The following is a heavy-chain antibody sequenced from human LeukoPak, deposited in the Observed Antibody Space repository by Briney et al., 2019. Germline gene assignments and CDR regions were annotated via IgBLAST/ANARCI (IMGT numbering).Heavy chain of an antibody. CDR2: IYYSGST. J-gene: IGHJ5*02. Sequence: SETLSLTCTVSGGSISSSSYYWGWIRQPPGKGLEWIGSIYYSGSTYYNPSLKSRVTISVDTSKNQFSLKLSSVTAADTAVYYCARGIHCSSTSCSNWFDPWGQGTLVTVSS. V-gene: IGHV4-39*07. D-gene: IGHD2-2*01. CDR3: ARGIHCSSTSCSNWFDP. CDR1: GGSISSSSYY.